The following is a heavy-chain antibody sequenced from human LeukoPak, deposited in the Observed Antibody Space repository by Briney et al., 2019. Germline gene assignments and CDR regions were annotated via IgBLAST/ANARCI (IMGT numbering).Heavy chain of an antibody. D-gene: IGHD6-13*01. V-gene: IGHV4-61*01. J-gene: IGHJ4*02. CDR1: GGSVSSDSYY. CDR2: IYYSGST. Sequence: SETLSLTCTVSGGSVSSDSYYWSWIRQPPGKGLEWIGYIYYSGSTNYNPSLKSRVTISVDTTKNQFSLKLSSVTAADTAVYYCARWAAAWYGDYWGQGTLVTVSS. CDR3: ARWAAAWYGDY.